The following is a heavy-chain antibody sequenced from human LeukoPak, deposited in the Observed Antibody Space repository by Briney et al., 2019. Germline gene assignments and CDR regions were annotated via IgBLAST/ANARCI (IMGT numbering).Heavy chain of an antibody. V-gene: IGHV4-59*01. J-gene: IGHJ3*02. D-gene: IGHD6-13*01. Sequence: PSETLSLTCTVSGGSISSYCWSWIRQPPGKGLEWIGYIYYSGSTNYNPSLKSRVTISVDTSKNQFSLKLSSVTAADTAVYYCARDSSSSWYWTEWGSGAFDIWGQGTMVTVSS. CDR2: IYYSGST. CDR3: ARDSSSSWYWTEWGSGAFDI. CDR1: GGSISSYC.